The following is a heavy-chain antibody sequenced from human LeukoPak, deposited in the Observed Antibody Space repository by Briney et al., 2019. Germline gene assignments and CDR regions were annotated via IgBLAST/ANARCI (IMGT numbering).Heavy chain of an antibody. Sequence: SETLSLTCAVSGYSISSGYYWGWIRQPPGKGLEWIGSIYHSGSTYYNPSLKSRVTISVDTSKNQFSLKLSSVTAADTAVYYCARQGPWTYYYGSGSSRTDYWGQGTLVTASS. J-gene: IGHJ4*02. CDR3: ARQGPWTYYYGSGSSRTDY. CDR1: GYSISSGYY. V-gene: IGHV4-38-2*01. CDR2: IYHSGST. D-gene: IGHD3-10*01.